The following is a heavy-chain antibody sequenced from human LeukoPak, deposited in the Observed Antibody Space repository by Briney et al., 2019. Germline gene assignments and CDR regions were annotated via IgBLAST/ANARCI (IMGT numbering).Heavy chain of an antibody. CDR3: ARHSRSGYSDYESAFDI. CDR2: IFYSGST. V-gene: IGHV4-39*01. D-gene: IGHD5-12*01. J-gene: IGHJ3*02. Sequence: PSETLSLTCTVSGGSISSSSFYWAWIRQPPGKGLERIGTIFYSGSTYYNPSLKSRITISVDTSKNQFSLKLSSVTAADTAVYYCARHSRSGYSDYESAFDIWGQGTMVIVSS. CDR1: GGSISSSSFY.